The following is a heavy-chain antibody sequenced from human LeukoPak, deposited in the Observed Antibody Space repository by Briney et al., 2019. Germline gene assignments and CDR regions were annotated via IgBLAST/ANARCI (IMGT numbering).Heavy chain of an antibody. CDR1: GFTFSSYS. J-gene: IGHJ3*02. CDR3: ARVRDYDFWSGYQMAPGAFDI. CDR2: ISSSSSTI. V-gene: IGHV3-48*01. D-gene: IGHD3-3*01. Sequence: GGSLRLSCAASGFTFSSYSMNWVRQAPGKGLEWVSYISSSSSTIYYADSVKGRFTISRDNAKNSLYLQMNSLRAEDTAVYYCARVRDYDFWSGYQMAPGAFDIWGQGTMVTVSS.